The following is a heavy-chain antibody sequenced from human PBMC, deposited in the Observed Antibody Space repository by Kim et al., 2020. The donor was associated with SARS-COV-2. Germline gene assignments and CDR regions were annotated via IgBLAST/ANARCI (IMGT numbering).Heavy chain of an antibody. CDR1: GFTFSSYS. CDR3: ARDSGRYYDSSGYYQPHYYGMDV. Sequence: GGSLRLSCAASGFTFSSYSMNWVRQAPGKGLEWVSSISSSSYIYYADSVKGRFTISRDNAKNSLYLQMNSLRAEDTAVYYCARDSGRYYDSSGYYQPHYYGMDVWGQGTTVTVSS. D-gene: IGHD3-22*01. J-gene: IGHJ6*02. V-gene: IGHV3-21*01. CDR2: ISSSSYI.